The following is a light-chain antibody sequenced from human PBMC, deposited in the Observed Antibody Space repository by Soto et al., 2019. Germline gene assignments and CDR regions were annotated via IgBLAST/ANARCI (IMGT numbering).Light chain of an antibody. CDR1: QSVSIY. Sequence: DIQMTQSPSSLSASVGDRVTITCRTSQSVSIYVNWYQQKPGKAPILLIYASSSLQSGVPSRFSGSGSGTDLTLTISRLEHEDLETYYCQQSYSTPTFGQGTKVDI. CDR2: ASS. CDR3: QQSYSTPT. J-gene: IGKJ2*01. V-gene: IGKV1-39*01.